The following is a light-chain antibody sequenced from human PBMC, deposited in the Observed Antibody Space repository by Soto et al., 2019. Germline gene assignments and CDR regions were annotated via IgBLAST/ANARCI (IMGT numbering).Light chain of an antibody. CDR3: QQSHSTLSIT. CDR1: ESISRH. CDR2: AAS. J-gene: IGKJ5*01. V-gene: IGKV1-39*01. Sequence: DIQMTQSPSSLSASVGDRVTITCWGSESISRHLNWYQQKPGKAPKLLIYAASSLQNGVPSRFSGDGSGTDFSLTISNLQPEDFATYYCQQSHSTLSITFGQGTRLEIK.